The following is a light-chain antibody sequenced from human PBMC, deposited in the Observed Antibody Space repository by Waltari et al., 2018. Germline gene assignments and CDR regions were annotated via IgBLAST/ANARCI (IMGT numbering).Light chain of an antibody. Sequence: QLVLTQSPSASASLGASVKLTCTLSSGHISNVIAWLQQHPRNGPRYLMKVNSDGSHSKGDDIPSRCSGSCAGAVRYLTIASLPSEDEAVYYCQTGGHGTWVFGGGTKLTVL. CDR1: SGHISNV. V-gene: IGLV4-69*01. CDR3: QTGGHGTWV. CDR2: VNSDGSH. J-gene: IGLJ3*02.